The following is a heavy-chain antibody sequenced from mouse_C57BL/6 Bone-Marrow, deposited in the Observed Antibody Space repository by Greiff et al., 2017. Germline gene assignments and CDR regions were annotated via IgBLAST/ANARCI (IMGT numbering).Heavy chain of an antibody. D-gene: IGHD2-4*01. V-gene: IGHV14-2*01. J-gene: IGHJ3*01. CDR3: APLPSYDYDEGGFAY. CDR2: IDPEDGET. CDR1: GFNIKDYY. Sequence: EVKLMESGAELVKPGASVKLSCTASGFNIKDYYMHWVKQRTEQGLEWIGRIDPEDGETKYAPKFQGKATITADTSSNTAYLQLSSLTSEDTAVYYCAPLPSYDYDEGGFAYWGQGTLVTVSA.